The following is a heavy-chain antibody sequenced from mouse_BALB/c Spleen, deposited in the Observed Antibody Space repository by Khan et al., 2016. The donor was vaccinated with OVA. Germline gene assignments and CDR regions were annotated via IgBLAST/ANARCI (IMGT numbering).Heavy chain of an antibody. CDR2: IDPANGNT. V-gene: IGHV14-3*02. Sequence: VRLQQSGAELVKPGASVKLSCTASGFNIKDTYMHWVKQRPEKGLEWIGRIDPANGNTKYDANFQGKATITADTYCNAAYMKLSSLTSEDTAVYCCARINAWGQGTTLTVSS. J-gene: IGHJ2*01. CDR3: ARINA. CDR1: GFNIKDTY.